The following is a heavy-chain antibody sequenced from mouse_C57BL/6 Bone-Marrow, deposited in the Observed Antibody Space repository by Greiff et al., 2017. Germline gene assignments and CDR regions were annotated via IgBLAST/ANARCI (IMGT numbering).Heavy chain of an antibody. CDR3: AREGALWYFDV. CDR1: GYTFTSYW. J-gene: IGHJ1*03. Sequence: QVQLKQPGAELVKPGASVKLSCKASGYTFTSYWMHWVKQRPGQGLEWIGMIHPNSGSTNYNEKFKSKATLTVDKSSSTAYMQLSSLTSEDSAVYYCAREGALWYFDVWGTGTTVTVSS. CDR2: IHPNSGST. V-gene: IGHV1-64*01.